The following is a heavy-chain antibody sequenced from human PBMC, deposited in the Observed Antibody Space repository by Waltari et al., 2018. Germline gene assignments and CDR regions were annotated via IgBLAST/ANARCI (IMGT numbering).Heavy chain of an antibody. D-gene: IGHD3-3*01. V-gene: IGHV3-23*01. CDR2: MSGSGGST. J-gene: IGHJ4*02. CDR1: GLTFSSYA. Sequence: EVQLLESGGGLVQPGGPLRISCAASGLTFSSYAMSWVRTAPGEGPVWVSAMSGSGGSTYCAVAVKGRFTIARDNAKNTRYLQMGSRRAEDTAVYYCAKGSVSGYLQSIDYWGQGALVTVSS. CDR3: AKGSVSGYLQSIDY.